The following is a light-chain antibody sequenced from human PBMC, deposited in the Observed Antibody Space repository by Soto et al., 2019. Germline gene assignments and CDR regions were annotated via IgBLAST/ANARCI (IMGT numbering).Light chain of an antibody. Sequence: QSALTQPPSASGSPGQSVTISCTGTSRDVGGYNYVSWYQQHPGKAPKLMISEVNKRPSGVPDRFSGSKSGNTASLTVSGLQADDEADYYCRSYGGSDNLVFGGGTKLTVL. CDR3: RSYGGSDNLV. CDR1: SRDVGGYNY. CDR2: EVN. V-gene: IGLV2-8*01. J-gene: IGLJ2*01.